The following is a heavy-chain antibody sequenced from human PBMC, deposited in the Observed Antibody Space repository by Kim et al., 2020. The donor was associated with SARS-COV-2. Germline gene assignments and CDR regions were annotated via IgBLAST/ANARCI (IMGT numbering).Heavy chain of an antibody. J-gene: IGHJ4*02. D-gene: IGHD6-13*01. CDR2: ISYDGSNK. CDR3: ARAGAAGTSYFDY. Sequence: GGSLRLSCAASGFTFSSYAMHWVRQAPGKGLEWVAVISYDGSNKYYADSVKGRFTISRDNSKNTLYLQMNSLRAEDTAVYYCARAGAAGTSYFDYWGQGTLVTVSS. V-gene: IGHV3-30*04. CDR1: GFTFSSYA.